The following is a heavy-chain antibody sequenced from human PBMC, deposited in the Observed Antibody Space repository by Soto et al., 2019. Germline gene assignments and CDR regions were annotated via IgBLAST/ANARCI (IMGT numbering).Heavy chain of an antibody. CDR3: ASRLGYLVPLISWDYYGMDF. J-gene: IGHJ6*02. D-gene: IGHD2-2*01. CDR1: CGSISSGGYS. V-gene: IGHV4-31*11. CDR2: IYYSGST. Sequence: SETLSLTCAVSCGSISSGGYSWSWIRQHPGKGLEWIGYIYYSGSTYYNPSLKSRVTISVDTSKNQFSLKLSSVTAADTAVYYCASRLGYLVPLISWDYYGMDFWCQGTTLTGSS.